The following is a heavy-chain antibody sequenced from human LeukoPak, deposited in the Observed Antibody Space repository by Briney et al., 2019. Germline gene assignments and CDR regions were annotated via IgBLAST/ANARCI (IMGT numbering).Heavy chain of an antibody. J-gene: IGHJ5*02. CDR1: GGTFSSYA. CDR2: IIPIFGTA. D-gene: IGHD3-22*01. CDR3: ARDRSSYYDSSGYSNWFDP. V-gene: IGHV1-69*01. Sequence: ASVKVSCKASGGTFSSYAISWVRQAPGQGLEWMGGIIPIFGTANYAQKFQGRVTITADESTSTAYMELSSLRSEDTAVYYCARDRSSYYDSSGYSNWFDPWGQGTLVTVSS.